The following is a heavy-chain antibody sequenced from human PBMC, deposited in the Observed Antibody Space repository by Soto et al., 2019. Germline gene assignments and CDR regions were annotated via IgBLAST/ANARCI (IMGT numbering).Heavy chain of an antibody. CDR1: GFTFDDYA. Sequence: EVQLVESGGGLVQPGRSLRLSCAASGFTFDDYAMHWVRQVPGKGLAWVSGISWNSGSIGYADSVKGRFTISRAHAKTTVYLQMNSLRAEDTAVYYCAKVVGATPSDAFEIWGQGTKVTVSS. J-gene: IGHJ3*02. D-gene: IGHD1-26*01. CDR3: AKVVGATPSDAFEI. V-gene: IGHV3-9*01. CDR2: ISWNSGSI.